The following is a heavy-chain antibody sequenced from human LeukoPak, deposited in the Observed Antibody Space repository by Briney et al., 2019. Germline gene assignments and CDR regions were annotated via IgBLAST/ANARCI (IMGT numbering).Heavy chain of an antibody. D-gene: IGHD5-12*01. V-gene: IGHV3-66*01. CDR2: IYSGGST. CDR3: ARGPSGYHNN. CDR1: AFSVGSNY. Sequence: PPGGSLRLSCAASAFSVGSNYMTWVRQAPGKGLEWVSLIYSGGSTYYADSVKGRFTISRDNSKNTLYLQMNSLRAEDTAVYYCARGPSGYHNNGGQGTLVTVSS. J-gene: IGHJ4*02.